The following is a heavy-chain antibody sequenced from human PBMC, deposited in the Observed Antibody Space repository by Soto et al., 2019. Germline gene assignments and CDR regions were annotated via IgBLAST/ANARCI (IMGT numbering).Heavy chain of an antibody. J-gene: IGHJ4*02. V-gene: IGHV4-39*01. CDR3: GRLEGLDTTPYYFDY. Sequence: SETLSLTCTVSGGSVSSSSYYWGWVRQPPGKGLEWIGSVYYSGSTYYNPSLESRVTISVDKSKNQFSLKLMSLSAADTAVYYCGRLEGLDTTPYYFDYWGQGTLVTVSS. CDR1: GGSVSSSSYY. D-gene: IGHD1-1*01. CDR2: VYYSGST.